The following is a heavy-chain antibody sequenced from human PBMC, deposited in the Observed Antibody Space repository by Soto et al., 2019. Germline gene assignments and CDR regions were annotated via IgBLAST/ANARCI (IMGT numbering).Heavy chain of an antibody. J-gene: IGHJ6*02. CDR3: ASPFTGVLVLGTSPPGGDNYGWDV. Sequence: QVQLVQSGAEVKKPGSSVKVSCKASGGTFSRYTFTWVRQAPGQGLEWMGRIIPILDIPNYAQNFQGRVTITADKSPSTAYMELSRLTSDDTAVYYCASPFTGVLVLGTSPPGGDNYGWDVWGQGTTVTVSS. CDR2: IIPILDIP. CDR1: GGTFSRYT. D-gene: IGHD2-8*02. V-gene: IGHV1-69*02.